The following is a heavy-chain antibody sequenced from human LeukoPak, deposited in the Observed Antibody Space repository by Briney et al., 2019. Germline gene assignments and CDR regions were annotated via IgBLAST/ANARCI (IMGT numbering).Heavy chain of an antibody. CDR1: GFIFSSYA. CDR3: AKMRGQYYHSYYMDA. CDR2: GGSGGST. V-gene: IGHV3-23*01. Sequence: GGSLRLSCAASGFIFSSYAMSWVRQAPGKGLEWVSYGGSGGSTYYADSVKGRFTVSRDNSKSTLYLQMDSLTAEDTAVYYCAKMRGQYYHSYYMDAWGKGTTVTVSS. J-gene: IGHJ6*03.